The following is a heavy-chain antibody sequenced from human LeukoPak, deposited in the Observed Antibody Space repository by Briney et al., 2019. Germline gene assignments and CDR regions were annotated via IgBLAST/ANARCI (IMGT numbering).Heavy chain of an antibody. D-gene: IGHD1-1*01. CDR3: ARVERFYSGYYYYYGMDV. J-gene: IGHJ6*02. V-gene: IGHV3-48*01. Sequence: GGSLRLSCAASGFSLTNFDMNWIRQAPGKGLEWVSFFSVRYNVIYYADSVKGRFTVSRDDAKNSLYLQMNSLRAEDTAVYYCARVERFYSGYYYYYGMDVWGQGTTVTVSS. CDR2: FSVRYNVI. CDR1: GFSLTNFD.